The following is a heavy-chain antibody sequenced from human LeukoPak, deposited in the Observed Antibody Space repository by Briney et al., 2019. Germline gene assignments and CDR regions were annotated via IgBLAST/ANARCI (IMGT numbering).Heavy chain of an antibody. Sequence: GGSLRLSCAASGFTFSSYWMSWVRQAPGKWLGWVANIKQDGSEKYYVGSVKGRFTIARDNAKNSLYMQMNSLRAEDTAVYYCARDKNFGPPIAYWGQGTLVTVSS. J-gene: IGHJ4*02. CDR2: IKQDGSEK. D-gene: IGHD3-16*01. CDR1: GFTFSSYW. V-gene: IGHV3-7*01. CDR3: ARDKNFGPPIAY.